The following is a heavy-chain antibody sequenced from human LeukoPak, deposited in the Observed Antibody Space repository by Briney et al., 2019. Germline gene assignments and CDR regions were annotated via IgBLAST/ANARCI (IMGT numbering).Heavy chain of an antibody. Sequence: SETLSLTCTVSTGSISSYFWGWVRQPAGKGLEWIGRIYTTGMTHYNPSLKSRLTMSIDTSKNQFSLTLRSVTAADTAAYYCGRQGYTASYYFVDYWSQGTLVAVS. D-gene: IGHD1-26*01. J-gene: IGHJ4*02. CDR1: TGSISSYF. CDR3: GRQGYTASYYFVDY. CDR2: IYTTGMT. V-gene: IGHV4-4*07.